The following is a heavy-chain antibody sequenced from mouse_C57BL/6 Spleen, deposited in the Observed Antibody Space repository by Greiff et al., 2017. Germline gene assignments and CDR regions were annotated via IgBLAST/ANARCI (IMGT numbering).Heavy chain of an antibody. CDR3: ARSHYGSSSAWFAY. CDR1: GYTFTSYW. D-gene: IGHD1-1*01. V-gene: IGHV1-69*01. J-gene: IGHJ3*01. CDR2: IDPSGSYT. Sequence: QVQLQQPGAELVMPGASVKLSCKASGYTFTSYWMHWVKQRPGQGLEWIGEIDPSGSYTNYNQKFKGKSTLTVDESSSTAYMQLSSLTSEDSAVYYCARSHYGSSSAWFAYWGQGTLVTVSA.